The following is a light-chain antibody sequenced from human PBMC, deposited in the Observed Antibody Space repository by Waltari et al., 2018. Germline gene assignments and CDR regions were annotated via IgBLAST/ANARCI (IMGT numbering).Light chain of an antibody. J-gene: IGLJ2*01. CDR2: GNN. Sequence: QSVLTQPPSVSAAPGRRVTIPCTGDLSNIGAGYDLHWYQQLPETSPKLLIYGNNNRPSGVPDRFSASRSGTSASLAITGLQAEDEADYYCQSFDGRRTLFGGGTKLTVL. CDR3: QSFDGRRTL. CDR1: LSNIGAGYD. V-gene: IGLV1-40*01.